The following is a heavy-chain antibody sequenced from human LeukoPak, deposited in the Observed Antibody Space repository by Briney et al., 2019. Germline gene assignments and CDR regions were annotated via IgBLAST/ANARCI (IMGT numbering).Heavy chain of an antibody. J-gene: IGHJ4*02. D-gene: IGHD6-13*01. CDR1: GFTFNNYS. CDR3: ARGPTTIGGAGKGYFDY. V-gene: IGHV3-21*01. Sequence: GGSLRLSCVASGFTFNNYSMNWVRQAPGKGLEWVSVISSSSNYIYYADSVKGRFTISRDNAERSVYLQLSSLRTDDTALYYCARGPTTIGGAGKGYFDYWGQEILVLVSP. CDR2: ISSSSNYI.